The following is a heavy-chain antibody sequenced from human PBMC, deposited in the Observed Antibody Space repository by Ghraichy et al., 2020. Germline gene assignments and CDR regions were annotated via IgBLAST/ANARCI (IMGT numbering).Heavy chain of an antibody. Sequence: SETLSLTCTVSGDSISTYYWSWIRQPPGKGLEWIGYVYYSGTTNYNPSLKSRVTISVDTSKNQFSLKLSSVTAADTAVYYCARHGSGWYNFDYWGQGTLVTVSS. CDR2: VYYSGTT. CDR3: ARHGSGWYNFDY. V-gene: IGHV4-59*08. CDR1: GDSISTYY. D-gene: IGHD6-19*01. J-gene: IGHJ4*02.